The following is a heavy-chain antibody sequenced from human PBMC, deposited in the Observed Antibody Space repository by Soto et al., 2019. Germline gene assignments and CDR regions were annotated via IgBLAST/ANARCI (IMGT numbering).Heavy chain of an antibody. CDR2: IIPMFGTA. D-gene: IGHD3-22*01. Sequence: QVQLVQSGAEVKKPGSSVKVSCKASGDTFSSYAINWVRQAPGQGLEWMGGIIPMFGTANYAQKFKGRVTITAGESTCSVYRELSSLRSEDTAVYYCARVGPAHYYDSSGYYSPLDYWGQGTLVTVSS. J-gene: IGHJ4*02. CDR3: ARVGPAHYYDSSGYYSPLDY. V-gene: IGHV1-69*01. CDR1: GDTFSSYA.